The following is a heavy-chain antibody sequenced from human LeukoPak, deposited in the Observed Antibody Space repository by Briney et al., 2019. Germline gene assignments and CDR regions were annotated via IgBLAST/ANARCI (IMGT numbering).Heavy chain of an antibody. CDR2: ISSSSSYI. J-gene: IGHJ4*02. CDR1: GFTFSSYS. CDR3: ARDQKWELLLFGY. D-gene: IGHD1-26*01. V-gene: IGHV3-21*01. Sequence: GGSLRLSCAASGFTFSSYSMNWVRQAPGKGLEWVSSISSSSSYIYYADSVKGRFTISRDNAKNSLYLQMNSLRAEDTAVYYCARDQKWELLLFGYWGQGTLVTVSS.